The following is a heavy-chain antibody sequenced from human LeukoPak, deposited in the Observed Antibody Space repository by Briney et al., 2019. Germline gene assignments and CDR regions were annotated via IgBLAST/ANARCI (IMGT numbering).Heavy chain of an antibody. CDR1: RFTFRSHA. J-gene: IGHJ6*02. CDR2: IYENGGTT. D-gene: IGHD2-2*01. CDR3: ARGRYCSSTSCFALYYYYYYGMDV. V-gene: IGHV3-23*01. Sequence: GGSLRLSCVGSRFTFRSHAMSWVRQAPEKGLEFVSGIYENGGTTYCADSVKGRFSISRDNSKNTLYLQMNSLRAEDTAVYYCARGRYCSSTSCFALYYYYYYGMDVWGQGTTVTVSS.